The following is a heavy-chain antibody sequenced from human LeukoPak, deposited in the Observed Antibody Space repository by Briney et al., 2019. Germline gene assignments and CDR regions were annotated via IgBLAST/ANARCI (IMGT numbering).Heavy chain of an antibody. D-gene: IGHD5-24*01. J-gene: IGHJ3*02. Sequence: ASVKVSCKASGYTFTSYDINWVRQATGQGLEWRGWMNPNSGNTGYAHKFQGRVTMTRNTYISTAYMELSSLRSEDTAVYYCARVEMAEDAFDIWGQGTMVTVSS. CDR3: ARVEMAEDAFDI. CDR2: MNPNSGNT. V-gene: IGHV1-8*01. CDR1: GYTFTSYD.